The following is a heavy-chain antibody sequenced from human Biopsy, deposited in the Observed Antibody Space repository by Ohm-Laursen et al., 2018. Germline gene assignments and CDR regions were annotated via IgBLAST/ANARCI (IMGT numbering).Heavy chain of an antibody. Sequence: SLRLSCAASGFAFSYYGLHWVRQAPGKGLQWVAVMWSDGINKNYADSVKGRFTVSRDNSNNVLYLQMSSLRDEDSAVYYCARDTPETYDYDNDDNSPFPRRYIDYWGQGTLVTVSS. CDR3: ARDTPETYDYDNDDNSPFPRRYIDY. D-gene: IGHD3-22*01. V-gene: IGHV3-33*01. J-gene: IGHJ4*02. CDR1: GFAFSYYG. CDR2: MWSDGINK.